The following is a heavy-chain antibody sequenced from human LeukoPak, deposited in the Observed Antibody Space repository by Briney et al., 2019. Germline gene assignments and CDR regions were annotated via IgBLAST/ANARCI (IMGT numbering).Heavy chain of an antibody. J-gene: IGHJ4*02. CDR1: GFTFSSYS. D-gene: IGHD1-26*01. CDR3: ANTREEWELGDFDY. CDR2: ISGSGGST. Sequence: GGSLRLSCAASGFTFSSYSMNWVRQAPGKGLEWVSAISGSGGSTYYADSVKGRFTISRDNSKNTLYLQMNSLRAEDTAVYYCANTREEWELGDFDYWGQGTLVTVSS. V-gene: IGHV3-23*01.